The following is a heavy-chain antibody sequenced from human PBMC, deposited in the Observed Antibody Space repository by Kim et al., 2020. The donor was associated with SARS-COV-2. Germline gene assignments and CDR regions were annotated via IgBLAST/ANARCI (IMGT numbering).Heavy chain of an antibody. CDR2: ITKSSTTI. D-gene: IGHD3-16*01. J-gene: IGHJ3*02. CDR1: GFTFSAYD. V-gene: IGHV3-48*02. Sequence: GGSLRLSCETSGFTFSAYDMNWVRQAPGKGLEWLSFITKSSTTIYYADSVEGRFTISRDNAKNSLFLQMNSLRDEDTALYYCVRDRMGGAFDMWGQGTMV. CDR3: VRDRMGGAFDM.